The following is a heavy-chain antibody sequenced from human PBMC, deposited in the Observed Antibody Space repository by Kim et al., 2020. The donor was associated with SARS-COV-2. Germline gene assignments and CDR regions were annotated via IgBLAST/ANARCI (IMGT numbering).Heavy chain of an antibody. CDR3: ARDIRSWVLYYYYGMDV. V-gene: IGHV3-48*02. J-gene: IGHJ6*04. CDR1: GFTFSSYS. D-gene: IGHD2-15*01. Sequence: GGSLRLSCAASGFTFSSYSMNWVRQAPGKGLEWVSYISSSSSTIYYADSVKGRFTISRDNAKNSLYLQMNSLRDEDTAVYYCARDIRSWVLYYYYGMDVWGEGTTVTVSS. CDR2: ISSSSSTI.